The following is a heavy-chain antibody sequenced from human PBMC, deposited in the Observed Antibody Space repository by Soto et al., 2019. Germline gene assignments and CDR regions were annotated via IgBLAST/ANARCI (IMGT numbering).Heavy chain of an antibody. Sequence: SETLSLTCAVYGGSFSGYYWSWIRQPPGKGLEWIGEINHSGSTNYNPSLSSRVTISLDTSKNQFSLKLSSVTAADTALYYCARQGFGELHGLVDVWGQGTTVTVSS. CDR2: INHSGST. V-gene: IGHV4-34*01. D-gene: IGHD3-10*01. J-gene: IGHJ6*02. CDR1: GGSFSGYY. CDR3: ARQGFGELHGLVDV.